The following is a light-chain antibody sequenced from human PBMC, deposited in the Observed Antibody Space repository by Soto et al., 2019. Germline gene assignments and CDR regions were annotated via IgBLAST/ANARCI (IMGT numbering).Light chain of an antibody. J-gene: IGKJ4*01. CDR1: QSVSSSY. V-gene: IGKV3-20*01. CDR3: QDDRRSPGRS. CDR2: GAS. Sequence: GIDTVGCRAIQSVSSSYLAWYQQKPGQAPRLLIYGASSRATGIPDRFSASGYGTALYLTVRRLEHAGSAVYYCQDDRRSPGRSFAGGTKVDIK.